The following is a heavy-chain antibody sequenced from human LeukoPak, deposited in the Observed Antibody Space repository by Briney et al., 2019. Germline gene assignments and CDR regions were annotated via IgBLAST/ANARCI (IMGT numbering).Heavy chain of an antibody. V-gene: IGHV4-59*01. CDR1: GGSISSYY. D-gene: IGHD6-13*01. Sequence: SETLSLTCTVSGGSISSYYWSWIRQPPGKGLEWIGYIYYSGSTNYNPSLKSRVTISVDTSKKQFSLKLSSVTAADTAMYFCARVPYSSSWSYYGMDVWGQGTTVTVSS. CDR2: IYYSGST. CDR3: ARVPYSSSWSYYGMDV. J-gene: IGHJ6*02.